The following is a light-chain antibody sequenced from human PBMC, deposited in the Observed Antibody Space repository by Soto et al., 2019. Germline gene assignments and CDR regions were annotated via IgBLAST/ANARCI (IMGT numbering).Light chain of an antibody. CDR2: DVT. CDR3: SSYTSSSPYV. J-gene: IGLJ1*01. V-gene: IGLV2-14*01. CDR1: SSDVGGYIY. Sequence: QSALTQPASVSGSPGQSITISCTGTSSDVGGYIYVSWYQQHPGKAPKLMIYDVTSRPSGVSYRFSGSKSGNTASLTISGLQAGDEADYYCSSYTSSSPYVFGTGTKVTVL.